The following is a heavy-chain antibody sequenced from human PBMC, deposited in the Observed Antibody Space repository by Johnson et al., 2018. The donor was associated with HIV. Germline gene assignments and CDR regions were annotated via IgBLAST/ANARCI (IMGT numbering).Heavy chain of an antibody. Sequence: VQLVESGGGVVRPGGSLRLSCAASGFTFSSYWMSWVRQAPGKGLEWVAFIRYDGSNKYYADSVKGRFTISRDNANNSLSLQMSGLRADDTAVYYCVRETRDDAFDIWGQGTMVTVSS. CDR2: IRYDGSNK. CDR3: VRETRDDAFDI. D-gene: IGHD4-11*01. CDR1: GFTFSSYW. J-gene: IGHJ3*02. V-gene: IGHV3-7*05.